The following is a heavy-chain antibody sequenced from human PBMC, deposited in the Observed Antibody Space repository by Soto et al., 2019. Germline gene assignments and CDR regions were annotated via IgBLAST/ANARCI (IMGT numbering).Heavy chain of an antibody. CDR3: ARDYYGSGSYYLDY. Sequence: GASVKVSCKASGYTFTGYYMHWVRQAPGQGLEWMGWINPNSGGTNYAQKFQGRVTMTRDTSISTAYMELSRLRSDDTAVYYCARDYYGSGSYYLDYWGQGTLVTVSS. J-gene: IGHJ4*02. CDR2: INPNSGGT. D-gene: IGHD3-10*01. V-gene: IGHV1-2*02. CDR1: GYTFTGYY.